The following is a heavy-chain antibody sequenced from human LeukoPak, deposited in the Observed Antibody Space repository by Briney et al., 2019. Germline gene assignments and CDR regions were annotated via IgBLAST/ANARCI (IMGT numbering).Heavy chain of an antibody. CDR3: ARLLIAAAGTGWYYYYGMDV. V-gene: IGHV5-10-1*01. Sequence: GESLRISCKGSGYSCTSYWIRWVRQMRGKVLEWVGRIDPSYSYTNYSPSFQGHVTISADKSISTAYLQWSSLKASDTAMYYCARLLIAAAGTGWYYYYGMDVWGKGTTVTVSS. D-gene: IGHD6-13*01. J-gene: IGHJ6*04. CDR1: GYSCTSYW. CDR2: IDPSYSYT.